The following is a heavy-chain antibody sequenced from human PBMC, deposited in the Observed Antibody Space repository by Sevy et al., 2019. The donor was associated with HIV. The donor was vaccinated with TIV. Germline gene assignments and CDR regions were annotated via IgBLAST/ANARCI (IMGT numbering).Heavy chain of an antibody. Sequence: GGSLRLSCAASGFTFSSYAMHWVRQAPGKGLEWVAVISYDGSNKYYADSVKGRFTISRDNAKNSLYLQMNGLRAEDTAVYYCARVVAYCSGGSCFPGYYYGMDVWGQGTTVTVSS. J-gene: IGHJ6*02. D-gene: IGHD2-15*01. V-gene: IGHV3-30*04. CDR2: ISYDGSNK. CDR1: GFTFSSYA. CDR3: ARVVAYCSGGSCFPGYYYGMDV.